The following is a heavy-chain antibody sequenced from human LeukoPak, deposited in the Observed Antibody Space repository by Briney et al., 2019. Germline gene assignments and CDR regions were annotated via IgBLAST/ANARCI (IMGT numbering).Heavy chain of an antibody. Sequence: GASVKVSCKASGYTFTSYGISWVRQAPGQGLEWMGWISGYNGNTNYAQKLQGRVTMTTDTSTSTAYMELRSLRSDDTAVYYCARDPPYRGYCSSTSCHWMDYWGQGTLVTVSS. CDR3: ARDPPYRGYCSSTSCHWMDY. CDR1: GYTFTSYG. J-gene: IGHJ4*02. D-gene: IGHD2-2*01. CDR2: ISGYNGNT. V-gene: IGHV1-18*04.